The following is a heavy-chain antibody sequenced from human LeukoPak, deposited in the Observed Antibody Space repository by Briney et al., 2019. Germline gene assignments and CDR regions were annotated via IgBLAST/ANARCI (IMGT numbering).Heavy chain of an antibody. CDR3: ARGQDYYDSSGYYFGYYYYGMDV. CDR1: VYTFPSYD. Sequence: ASVKVSCKACVYTFPSYDIQWVRQPTPKGLEWMGWMNHNSGNKRYAQKFQGRVTMTRNTSISTAYMELSSLRSEVTAVYYCARGQDYYDSSGYYFGYYYYGMDVWGQGTTVTV. D-gene: IGHD3-22*01. J-gene: IGHJ6*02. V-gene: IGHV1-8*01. CDR2: MNHNSGNK.